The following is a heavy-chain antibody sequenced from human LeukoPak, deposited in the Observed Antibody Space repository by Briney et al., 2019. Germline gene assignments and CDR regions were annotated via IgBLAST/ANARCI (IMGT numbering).Heavy chain of an antibody. CDR1: GGSISSSNW. J-gene: IGHJ4*02. D-gene: IGHD3-10*01. CDR2: IYHSGST. Sequence: TSGTLSLTCAVSGGSISSSNWWSWVRQPPGQGLEWIGEIYHSGSTNYNPSLKSRVTISVDTSKNQFSLKLSSVTAADTAVYYCARGRLLWFGELLYPYEFDYWGQGTLVTVSS. CDR3: ARGRLLWFGELLYPYEFDY. V-gene: IGHV4-4*02.